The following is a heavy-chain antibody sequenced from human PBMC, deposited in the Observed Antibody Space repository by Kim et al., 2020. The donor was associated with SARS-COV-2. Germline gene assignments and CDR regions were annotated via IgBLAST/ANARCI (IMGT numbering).Heavy chain of an antibody. Sequence: QKFQGRVTITADESTSTAYMELSSLRSEDTAVYYCARDKVQYSSPNWFDPWGQGTLVTVSS. J-gene: IGHJ5*02. CDR3: ARDKVQYSSPNWFDP. V-gene: IGHV1-69*01. D-gene: IGHD6-6*01.